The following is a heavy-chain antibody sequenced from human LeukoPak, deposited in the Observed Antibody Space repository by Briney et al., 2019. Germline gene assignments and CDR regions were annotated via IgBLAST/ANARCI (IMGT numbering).Heavy chain of an antibody. V-gene: IGHV3-74*01. CDR2: INPAGNYA. Sequence: PGGSLRLSCAASGFTFSNYWIHWVRQAPGKGLVWVSRINPAGNYANYADSVKGRFTISRDNAENTVYLQMNSLRAEDTALFYCVRDWDHYDFDSWGQGTLVTVSS. D-gene: IGHD3-3*01. CDR1: GFTFSNYW. J-gene: IGHJ5*01. CDR3: VRDWDHYDFDS.